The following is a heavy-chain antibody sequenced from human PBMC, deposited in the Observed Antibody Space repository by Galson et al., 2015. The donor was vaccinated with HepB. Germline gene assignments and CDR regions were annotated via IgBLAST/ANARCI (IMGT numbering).Heavy chain of an antibody. Sequence: SLRLSCAASEVTFGRYCVNWVRQAPGKGLEWVSSISASSSYIFYADPVKGRFFISRDNARNTLFLQMNSLTAEDTAVYYCARSSVAARPYWFDSWGQGTLVTVTS. J-gene: IGHJ5*01. CDR2: ISASSSYI. D-gene: IGHD6-6*01. CDR1: EVTFGRYC. V-gene: IGHV3-21*06. CDR3: ARSSVAARPYWFDS.